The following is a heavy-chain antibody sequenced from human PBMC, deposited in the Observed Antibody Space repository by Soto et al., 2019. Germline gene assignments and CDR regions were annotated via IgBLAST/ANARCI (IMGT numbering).Heavy chain of an antibody. J-gene: IGHJ4*02. CDR1: GGTFSSYA. D-gene: IGHD3-16*01. V-gene: IGHV1-69*01. CDR3: ARDTPMASNPFGVFDY. CDR2: IIPIFGTA. Sequence: QVQLVQSGAEVKKPGSSVKVSCKASGGTFSSYAISWVRQAPGQGLEWMGGIIPIFGTANYAQKFQGRVTITADESTSTAYMELSSLRSEYTAVYYCARDTPMASNPFGVFDYWGQGTLVTVSS.